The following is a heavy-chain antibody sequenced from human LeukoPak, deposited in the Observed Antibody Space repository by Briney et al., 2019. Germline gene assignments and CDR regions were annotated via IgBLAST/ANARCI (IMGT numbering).Heavy chain of an antibody. CDR3: AKDSAGYYYAFDI. Sequence: GGSLRLSCAASGFTFSSYGMHWVRQAPGKGLEWVAVIWYDGSNKYYADSVEGRFTISRDNSKNTLYLQMNSLRAEDTAVYYCAKDSAGYYYAFDIWGQGTMVTVSS. J-gene: IGHJ3*02. CDR2: IWYDGSNK. CDR1: GFTFSSYG. V-gene: IGHV3-33*06. D-gene: IGHD3-22*01.